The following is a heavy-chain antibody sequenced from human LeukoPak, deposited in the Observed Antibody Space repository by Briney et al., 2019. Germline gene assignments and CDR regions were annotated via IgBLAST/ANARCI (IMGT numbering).Heavy chain of an antibody. CDR3: ARDSRPNPRSRSGGSDY. CDR1: GGSISSGSYY. CDR2: IYTSGST. J-gene: IGHJ4*02. Sequence: SQTLSLTCTVSGGSISSGSYYWSWIRQPAGKGLEWIGRIYTSGSTNYNPSLKSRVTISVDTSKNQFSLKLSSVTAADTAVYYCARDSRPNPRSRSGGSDYWGQGTLVTVSS. V-gene: IGHV4-61*02. D-gene: IGHD6-6*01.